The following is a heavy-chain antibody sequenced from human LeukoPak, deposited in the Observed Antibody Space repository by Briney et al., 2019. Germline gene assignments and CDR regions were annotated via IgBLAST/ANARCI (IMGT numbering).Heavy chain of an antibody. Sequence: PSETLSLTCTVSGGPISSSNDYWGWVRQPPGKGLEWIGCIYYSRTTYYSPSLKSRVTISVDTSKNQFSLKLTSETAADTAVYYCARSGAAEGPTHNWFDPWSQGTLVTVSS. CDR2: IYYSRTT. V-gene: IGHV4-39*01. CDR1: GGPISSSNDY. CDR3: ARSGAAEGPTHNWFDP. D-gene: IGHD6-13*01. J-gene: IGHJ5*02.